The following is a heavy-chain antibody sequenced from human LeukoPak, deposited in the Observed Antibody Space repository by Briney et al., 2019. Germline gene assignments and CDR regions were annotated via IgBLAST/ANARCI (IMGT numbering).Heavy chain of an antibody. CDR3: ARGYSRYGRDV. V-gene: IGHV1-46*01. CDR1: GYTFTSYY. J-gene: IGHJ6*02. Sequence: ASVKVSCKASGYTFTSYYMHWVRQAPGQGLEWMGIINPSGGSTSYAQKFQGRVTMTWDTSTSTVYLQLSSLRSEDTAVYYCARGYSRYGRDVWGQGTTVTVSS. D-gene: IGHD2-15*01. CDR2: INPSGGST.